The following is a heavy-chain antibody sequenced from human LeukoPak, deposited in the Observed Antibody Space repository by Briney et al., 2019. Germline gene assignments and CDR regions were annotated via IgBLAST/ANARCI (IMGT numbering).Heavy chain of an antibody. Sequence: GGSLRLSCAASGFTVSSNYMSWVRQAPGKGLEWVSVIYSGGSTYYADSVKGRFTISRDNSKNTLYLQMNSLRAEDTAVYYCARVGVGAAPEYYFDYWGQGTLVTVSS. V-gene: IGHV3-53*01. J-gene: IGHJ4*02. CDR2: IYSGGST. CDR1: GFTVSSNY. D-gene: IGHD2-15*01. CDR3: ARVGVGAAPEYYFDY.